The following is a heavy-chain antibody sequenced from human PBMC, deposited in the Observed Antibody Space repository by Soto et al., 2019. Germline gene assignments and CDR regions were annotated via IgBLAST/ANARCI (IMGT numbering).Heavy chain of an antibody. CDR1: GLTVSTNP. CDR3: ARDGSGY. V-gene: IGHV3-66*01. Sequence: EVQLVESGGGLVQPGGSLRLPCAASGLTVSTNPMSWVRQAPGKGLEWVSVIYSGGDTHYADSVKGRFTISRDKSKNTVYLQMNNLRAEDTAVYYCARDGSGYWGQGTLVTVSS. CDR2: IYSGGDT. J-gene: IGHJ4*02.